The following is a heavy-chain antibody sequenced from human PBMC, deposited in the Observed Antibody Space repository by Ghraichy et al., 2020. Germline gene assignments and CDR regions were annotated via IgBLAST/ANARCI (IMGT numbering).Heavy chain of an antibody. J-gene: IGHJ3*02. CDR1: GGSFSGYY. Sequence: SETLSLTCAVYGGSFSGYYWSWLRQPPGQGLEWIGEINHSGSTNYNPSLKSRVTISVDTSKNQFSLKLSSVTAADTAVDYCAAYEIYYDILTGYYMSGAFESWGQGTMVTVSS. V-gene: IGHV4-34*01. CDR2: INHSGST. CDR3: AAYEIYYDILTGYYMSGAFES. D-gene: IGHD3-9*01.